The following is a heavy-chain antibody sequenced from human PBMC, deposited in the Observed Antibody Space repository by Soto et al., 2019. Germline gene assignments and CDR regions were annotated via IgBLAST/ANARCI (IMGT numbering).Heavy chain of an antibody. CDR2: ITPSGDNT. CDR3: AQSPSLTQRGCFDY. J-gene: IGHJ4*02. CDR1: GFAFSTHA. D-gene: IGHD3-9*01. Sequence: GGSLRLSCAASGFAFSTHAMNWVRQAPGKGLAWVSSITPSGDNTYYADSVQGRFTISRDNSKNTLYLQMNSLTIEDTAMYYCAQSPSLTQRGCFDYWGQGAQVTVSS. V-gene: IGHV3-23*01.